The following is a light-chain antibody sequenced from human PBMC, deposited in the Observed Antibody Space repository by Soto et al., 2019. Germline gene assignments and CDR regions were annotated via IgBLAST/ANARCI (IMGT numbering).Light chain of an antibody. J-gene: IGLJ2*01. CDR2: NND. Sequence: QSVLTQPPSASGTPGQRVTISCSGSSSNIGANPINWYQQLPGTAPKLLIYNNDQRPSGVPDRFSASKSGTSASLAISGLQSEDEADYYCEAWDDSLYGAVLGGGNKVTVL. CDR3: EAWDDSLYGAV. CDR1: SSNIGANP. V-gene: IGLV1-44*01.